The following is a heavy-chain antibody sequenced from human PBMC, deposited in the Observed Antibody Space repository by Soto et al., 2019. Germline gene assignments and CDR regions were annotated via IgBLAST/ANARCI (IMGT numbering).Heavy chain of an antibody. Sequence: SETLSLTCAVSGGSISRGGYSWGWIRQPPGKGLEWIGYIYHSANTYYNPSLKSRVTISVDRSKNQFSLKLSSVTAADTAVYYCVRHSSGWLQSTGWFDIWG. CDR1: GGSISRGGYS. D-gene: IGHD6-19*01. J-gene: IGHJ5*01. CDR3: VRHSSGWLQSTGWFDI. V-gene: IGHV4-30-2*01. CDR2: IYHSANT.